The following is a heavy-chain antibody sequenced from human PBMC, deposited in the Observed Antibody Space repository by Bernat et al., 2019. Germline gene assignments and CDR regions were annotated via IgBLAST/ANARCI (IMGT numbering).Heavy chain of an antibody. D-gene: IGHD4-17*01. CDR2: ISYDGSNK. CDR3: AKGPSTTVTTFYYFDY. J-gene: IGHJ4*02. Sequence: QVQLVESGGGVVQPGRSLRLSCAASGFTFSSYGMHWVRQAPGKGLEWVAVISYDGSNKYYADSVKGRFTISRDNSKNTLYLQMNSLRAEDTAVYYCAKGPSTTVTTFYYFDYWGQGTLVTVYS. V-gene: IGHV3-30*18. CDR1: GFTFSSYG.